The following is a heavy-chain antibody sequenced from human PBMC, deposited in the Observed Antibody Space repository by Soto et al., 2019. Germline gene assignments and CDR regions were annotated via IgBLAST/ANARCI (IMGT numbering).Heavy chain of an antibody. CDR3: ARDRLLWFGELLSDYYYYYGMDV. Sequence: QVQLVQSGAEVKKPGSSVKVSCKASGGTFSSYAISWVRQAPGQGLEWMGGIIPIFGTANYAQKFQGRVTITADKSTSTAYMELSSLRSEDTAVYYCARDRLLWFGELLSDYYYYYGMDVWGQGTTVTVSS. J-gene: IGHJ6*02. CDR1: GGTFSSYA. CDR2: IIPIFGTA. D-gene: IGHD3-10*01. V-gene: IGHV1-69*06.